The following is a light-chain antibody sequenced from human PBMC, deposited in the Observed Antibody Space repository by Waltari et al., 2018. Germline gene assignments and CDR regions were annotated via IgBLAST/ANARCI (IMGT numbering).Light chain of an antibody. J-gene: IGLJ3*02. V-gene: IGLV4-69*01. CDR2: VNSDGSH. CDR3: ETGGHGTWV. CDR1: SGHITNV. Sequence: QLVLTQSPSASASLGASVKLTCTLSSGHITNVIAWYQQQPGKGPRFLMKVNSDGSHRKGDDIPDRFSGSGSGPERYLTISSLQSEDEADYYCETGGHGTWVFGGGTKLTVL.